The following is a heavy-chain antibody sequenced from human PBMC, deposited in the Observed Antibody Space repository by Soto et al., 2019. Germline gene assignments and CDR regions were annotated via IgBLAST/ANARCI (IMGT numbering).Heavy chain of an antibody. CDR2: ISWNSGSI. Sequence: EVQLVESGGGLVQPGRSLRLSCAASGFTFDDYAMHWVRQAPGKGLEWVSGISWNSGSIGYADSVKGRFTISRDNAKNSLYLQMNSLRAEDTALYYCAKDREERKGYFDYWGQGTLVTVSS. V-gene: IGHV3-9*01. D-gene: IGHD1-26*01. J-gene: IGHJ4*02. CDR3: AKDREERKGYFDY. CDR1: GFTFDDYA.